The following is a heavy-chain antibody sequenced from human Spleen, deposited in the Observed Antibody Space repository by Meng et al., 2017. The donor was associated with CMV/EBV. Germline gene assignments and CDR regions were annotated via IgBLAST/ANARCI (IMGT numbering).Heavy chain of an antibody. D-gene: IGHD4-11*01. V-gene: IGHV3-48*04. J-gene: IGHJ4*02. CDR3: ARDSGYDYSNL. CDR1: GFTFSDYT. CDR2: ISSRGSTI. Sequence: GESLKISCVASGFTFSDYTMTWVRQAPGKGLEWVSYISSRGSTIYYADSVKGRFTITRDNAKNSLYLQMNSLRAEDTAVYYCARDSGYDYSNLWGQGTLVTVSS.